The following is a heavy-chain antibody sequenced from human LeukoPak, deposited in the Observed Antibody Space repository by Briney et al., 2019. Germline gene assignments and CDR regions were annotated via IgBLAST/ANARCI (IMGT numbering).Heavy chain of an antibody. CDR2: INHSGRT. CDR1: GGSFSGYY. CDR3: AREGLFNFWSGTHYWYFDL. Sequence: SETLSLTCAVYGGSFSGYYWSWLRQPPGKGLEWIGEINHSGRTNYNPSLKSRVNISVEKSKNQFSLKLSSVTAADTAVYYCAREGLFNFWSGTHYWYFDLWGRGTLVTVSS. V-gene: IGHV4-34*01. J-gene: IGHJ2*01. D-gene: IGHD3-3*01.